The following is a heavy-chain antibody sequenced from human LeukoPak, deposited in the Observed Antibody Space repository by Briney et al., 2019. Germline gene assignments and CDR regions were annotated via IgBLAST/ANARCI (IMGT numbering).Heavy chain of an antibody. J-gene: IGHJ6*03. CDR1: GGSISSYY. CDR2: IYTSEST. D-gene: IGHD1-1*01. Sequence: PSETLSLTCTVSGGSISSYYWSWIRQPPGKGLEWIGYIYTSESTNYNPSLKSRVTISVDTSKNQFSLKLSSVTAADTAVYYCARQLQPYYYMDVWGKGTTVTVSS. V-gene: IGHV4-4*09. CDR3: ARQLQPYYYMDV.